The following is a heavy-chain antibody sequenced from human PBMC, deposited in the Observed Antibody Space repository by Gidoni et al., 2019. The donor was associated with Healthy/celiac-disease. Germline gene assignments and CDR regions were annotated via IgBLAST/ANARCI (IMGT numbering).Heavy chain of an antibody. CDR1: GFTFSSYA. J-gene: IGHJ4*02. D-gene: IGHD6-13*01. CDR3: AREDGTREGYFDY. V-gene: IGHV3-30*04. Sequence: QVQLVESGGGVVQPGRSLRLSCAASGFTFSSYAMHWVRQAPGKGLEWVAVISYDGSNKYYADSVKGRFTISRDNSKNTLYLQMNSLRAEDTAVYYCAREDGTREGYFDYWGQGTLVTVSS. CDR2: ISYDGSNK.